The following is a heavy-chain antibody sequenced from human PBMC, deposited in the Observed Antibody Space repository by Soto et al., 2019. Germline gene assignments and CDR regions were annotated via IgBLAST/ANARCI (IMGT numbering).Heavy chain of an antibody. CDR2: ISNDGSNK. Sequence: GGSLRLSCAASGFSFSTYGMHWVRQAPGKGLEWVAFISNDGSNKYYADSVKGRFTISRDNSKNTLYLQMNSLRAEDTAVYYCAREGVSSSWYNYYAMDVWGQGTTVTVSS. J-gene: IGHJ6*02. V-gene: IGHV3-30*03. D-gene: IGHD6-13*01. CDR1: GFSFSTYG. CDR3: AREGVSSSWYNYYAMDV.